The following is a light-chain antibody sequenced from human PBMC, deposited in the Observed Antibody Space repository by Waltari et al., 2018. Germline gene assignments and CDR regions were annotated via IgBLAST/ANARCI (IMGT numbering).Light chain of an antibody. CDR3: FSYRSSSTCV. J-gene: IGLJ3*02. V-gene: IGLV2-14*01. CDR1: SSDVGGYNY. CDR2: DVA. Sequence: QSALTQPASVSESPGQSITISCSGTSSDVGGYNYVCWYQQHPGKAPKLIIYDVAKRPTGVSNRFSDSTSGNTASLTISVLQAEDEADYYCFSYRSSSTCVFGGGTKLTFL.